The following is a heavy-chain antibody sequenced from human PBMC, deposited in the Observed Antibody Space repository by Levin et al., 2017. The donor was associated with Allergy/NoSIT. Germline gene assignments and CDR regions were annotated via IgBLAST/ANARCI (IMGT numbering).Heavy chain of an antibody. D-gene: IGHD5-18*01. V-gene: IGHV3-74*01. CDR3: ARGTTHTAMADWYFDL. Sequence: GESLKISCAASGFTFSNYWIHWVRQAPGKGLVWVSRINSDGSSTSYADSVKGRFTISRDNAKNTLYLQMNSLRAEDTAVYYCARGTTHTAMADWYFDLWGRGTLVTVSS. CDR2: INSDGSST. J-gene: IGHJ2*01. CDR1: GFTFSNYW.